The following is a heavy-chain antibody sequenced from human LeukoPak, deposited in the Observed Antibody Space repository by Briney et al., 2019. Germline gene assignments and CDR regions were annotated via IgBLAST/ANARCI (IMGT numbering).Heavy chain of an antibody. J-gene: IGHJ5*02. V-gene: IGHV1-2*02. Sequence: ASVKVSCKASGYTFTGYYMHWVRQAPGQGLEWMGWINPNSGGTNYAQKFQGRVTMTRDTSISTAYVELSRLRSDDTAVYYCARARKSITIFGGYNWFDPWGQGTLVTVSS. D-gene: IGHD3-3*01. CDR2: INPNSGGT. CDR3: ARARKSITIFGGYNWFDP. CDR1: GYTFTGYY.